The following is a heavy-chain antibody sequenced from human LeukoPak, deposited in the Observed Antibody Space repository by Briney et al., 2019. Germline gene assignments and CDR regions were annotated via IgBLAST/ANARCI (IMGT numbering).Heavy chain of an antibody. D-gene: IGHD1-1*01. CDR2: ITWNSGSI. Sequence: GRSLRLSCAASGFTFHDYAMHWVRQAPWKGLEWVSGITWNSGSIGYADSVKGRFTISRDNAKNSLYLQMNSLRPEDTALYYCAGGVPSLDYWGQGTLVTVSS. CDR1: GFTFHDYA. CDR3: AGGVPSLDY. J-gene: IGHJ4*02. V-gene: IGHV3-9*01.